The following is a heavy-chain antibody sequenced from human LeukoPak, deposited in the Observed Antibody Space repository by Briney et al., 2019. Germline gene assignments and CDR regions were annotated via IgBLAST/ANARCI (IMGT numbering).Heavy chain of an antibody. Sequence: SETLSLTCTISGGSISGYYWSWLRQPAGKGLEWIGRIYISGRTTYNPSLESRVTMSVDTSKNRFSLNLRSVTAAVTAVYYCGRGDFGDSDVFRLWGQGTLVSVSS. V-gene: IGHV4-4*07. CDR3: GRGDFGDSDVFRL. J-gene: IGHJ4*02. CDR2: IYISGRT. D-gene: IGHD4-17*01. CDR1: GGSISGYY.